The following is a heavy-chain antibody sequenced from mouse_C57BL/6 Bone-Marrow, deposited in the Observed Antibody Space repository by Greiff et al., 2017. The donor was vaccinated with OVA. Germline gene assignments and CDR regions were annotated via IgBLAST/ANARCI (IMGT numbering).Heavy chain of an antibody. CDR1: GYTLTDYY. J-gene: IGHJ2*01. CDR2: IYPGSGNT. V-gene: IGHV1-76*01. D-gene: IGHD1-1*01. CDR3: ARELDYGSSYGY. Sequence: QVQLQQSGAELVRPGASVKLSCKASGYTLTDYYINWVKQRPGQGLEWIARIYPGSGNTYYNEKFKGKATLTAEKSSSTAYMRLSSLTSEDSAVYFCARELDYGSSYGYWGQGTTLTVSS.